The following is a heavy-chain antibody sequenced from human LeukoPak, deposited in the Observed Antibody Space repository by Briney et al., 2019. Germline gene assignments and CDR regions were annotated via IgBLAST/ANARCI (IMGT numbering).Heavy chain of an antibody. CDR3: GRDGLQPIGYDSVYYYRMDV. CDR1: GGSISSYY. D-gene: IGHD5-12*01. Sequence: SETLSLTCTVSGGSISSYYWSWIRQPPGKGREWVGYIYYSGSTNYNPCLRSRATISVDTSKNQFSLKRSALAAADTAVYYGGRDGLQPIGYDSVYYYRMDVWGQGTTVTVSS. J-gene: IGHJ6*02. V-gene: IGHV4-59*01. CDR2: IYYSGST.